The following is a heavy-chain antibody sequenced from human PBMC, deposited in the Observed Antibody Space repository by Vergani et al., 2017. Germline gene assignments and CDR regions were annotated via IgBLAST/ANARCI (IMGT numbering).Heavy chain of an antibody. J-gene: IGHJ4*02. Sequence: QMQLQESGPGLVKPSETLSLSCTVSGDSISTSSYAWGWIRQPPGKTLEWIGTVFYGGRTSYNPSLKSRVTLSLDTSKKQISLHLTSVTAADTAVYYCAREGYCTNGVCFTLFDVWGQGALVTVSS. D-gene: IGHD2-8*01. CDR1: GDSISTSSYA. CDR3: AREGYCTNGVCFTLFDV. CDR2: VFYGGRT. V-gene: IGHV4-39*02.